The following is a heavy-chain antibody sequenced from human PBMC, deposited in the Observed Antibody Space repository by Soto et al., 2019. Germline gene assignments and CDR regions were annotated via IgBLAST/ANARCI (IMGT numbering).Heavy chain of an antibody. D-gene: IGHD2-15*01. Sequence: GSLRISGSASGFTFDDYTMHWVRQAPGKGLEWVSLISWDGGSTYYADSVKGRFTISRDNIKNSLYLQMNSLRTEDTALYYCAKDINEGEDKWSPFDYWGQGTLVTVYS. V-gene: IGHV3-43*01. J-gene: IGHJ4*02. CDR2: ISWDGGST. CDR1: GFTFDDYT. CDR3: AKDINEGEDKWSPFDY.